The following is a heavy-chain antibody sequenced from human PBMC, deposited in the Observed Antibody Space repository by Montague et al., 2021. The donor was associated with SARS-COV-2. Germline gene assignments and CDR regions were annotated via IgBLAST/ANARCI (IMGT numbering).Heavy chain of an antibody. J-gene: IGHJ4*02. D-gene: IGHD3/OR15-3a*01. CDR3: VRAGGLDNRPPV. V-gene: IGHV4-4*02. CDR2: IYQDWST. Sequence: SETLSLTCAVPGDSIMTTNWWSWVRQPPGKGLEWIGEIYQDWSTNYNPSLKSRVTMSVGKSKNQFSLELNSVTAADTALYYCVRAGGLDNRPPVWGQGALVIVSS. CDR1: GDSIMTTNW.